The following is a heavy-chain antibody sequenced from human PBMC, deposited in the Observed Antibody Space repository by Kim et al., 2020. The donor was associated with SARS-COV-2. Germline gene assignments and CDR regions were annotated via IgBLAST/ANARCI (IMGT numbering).Heavy chain of an antibody. CDR3: AKDPARILTGYYYFDY. V-gene: IGHV3-23*01. D-gene: IGHD3-9*01. CDR2: ISGSGGST. CDR1: GFTFSSYA. J-gene: IGHJ4*02. Sequence: GGSLRLSCAASGFTFSSYAMSWVRQAPGKGLEWVSAISGSGGSTYYADSVKGRFTISRDNSKNTLYLQMNSLRAEDTAVYYCAKDPARILTGYYYFDYWGQRTLVTVSS.